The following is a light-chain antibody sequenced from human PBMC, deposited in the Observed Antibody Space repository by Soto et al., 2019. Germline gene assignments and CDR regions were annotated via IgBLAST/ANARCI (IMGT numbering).Light chain of an antibody. Sequence: QSALTQPPSVSGAPGQRVTISCSGNSSNIGAGFDVHWYQQLPGAAPKLLIYASTNRPSGVPDRFSGSKSDTSASLAITGLQIDDESDYYCQCYDTGLTGHVLFGGGTKVTVL. CDR1: SSNIGAGFD. V-gene: IGLV1-40*01. J-gene: IGLJ2*01. CDR3: QCYDTGLTGHVL. CDR2: AST.